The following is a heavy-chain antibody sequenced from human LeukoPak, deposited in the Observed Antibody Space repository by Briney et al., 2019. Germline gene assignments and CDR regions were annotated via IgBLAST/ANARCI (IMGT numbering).Heavy chain of an antibody. V-gene: IGHV3-23*01. CDR2: ISGSGGST. CDR1: GFTFSSYG. Sequence: GGSLRLSCAASGFTFSSYGMHWVRQAPGKGLEWVSAISGSGGSTYYADSVKGRFTISRDNSKNTLYLQMNSLRAEDTAVYYCAKVVEHYDSSGYWMGFDAFDIWGQGTMVTVSS. J-gene: IGHJ3*02. D-gene: IGHD3-22*01. CDR3: AKVVEHYDSSGYWMGFDAFDI.